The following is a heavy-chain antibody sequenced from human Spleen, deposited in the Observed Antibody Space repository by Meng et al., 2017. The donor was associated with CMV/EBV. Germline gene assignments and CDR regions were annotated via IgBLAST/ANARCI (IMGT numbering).Heavy chain of an antibody. J-gene: IGHJ4*02. CDR3: AKALDYSNSPSDY. Sequence: CAASGFTFSSYGRHWVRQAPGKGLEWVAVIWSDGSNKYYADSVKGRFTISRDNSKNTLYLQMNSLRAEDTAVYYCAKALDYSNSPSDYWGQGTLVTVSS. V-gene: IGHV3-33*06. CDR2: IWSDGSNK. D-gene: IGHD4-11*01. CDR1: GFTFSSYG.